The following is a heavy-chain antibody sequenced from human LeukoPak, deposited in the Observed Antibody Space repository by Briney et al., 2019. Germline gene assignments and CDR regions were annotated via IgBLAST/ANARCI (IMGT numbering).Heavy chain of an antibody. D-gene: IGHD4-17*01. CDR1: EFSVGSNY. CDR2: FRGSGVAT. Sequence: PGGSLRLSCAASEFSVGSNYMTWVRQAPGKGLKWVSGFRGSGVATFYADSVKGRFTISRDNSKNTLYLQMNSLRAEDTAVYYCAKGQRFYGEYYFDYWGQGTLVTVSS. J-gene: IGHJ4*02. V-gene: IGHV3-23*01. CDR3: AKGQRFYGEYYFDY.